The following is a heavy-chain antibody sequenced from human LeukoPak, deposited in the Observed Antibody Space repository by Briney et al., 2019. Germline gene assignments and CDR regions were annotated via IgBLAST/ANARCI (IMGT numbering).Heavy chain of an antibody. CDR3: ARDDNYYDSSGYPARRLFDY. CDR2: ISAYNGNT. CDR1: GYTFTSYG. Sequence: ASVKVSCKASGYTFTSYGISWVRQAPGQGLEWMGWISAYNGNTNYAQKLQGRVTMTTDTSTSTAYMELRSLRSDDTAVYYCARDDNYYDSSGYPARRLFDYWGQGTLVTVSS. D-gene: IGHD3-22*01. J-gene: IGHJ4*02. V-gene: IGHV1-18*01.